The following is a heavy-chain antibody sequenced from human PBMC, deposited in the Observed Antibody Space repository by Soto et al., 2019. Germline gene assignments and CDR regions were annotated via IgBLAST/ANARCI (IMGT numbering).Heavy chain of an antibody. J-gene: IGHJ2*01. CDR1: GGTFSSYA. CDR2: IIPIFGTA. D-gene: IGHD6-19*01. CDR3: ARGPAPQYSRGWYSPRTWDFDL. V-gene: IGHV1-69*12. Sequence: QVQLVQSGAEVKKPGSSVKVSCKASGGTFSSYAISWVRQAPGQGLEWMGGIIPIFGTANYAQKFQGRVTITADESTSTAYMELSSVRAEDTALYYCARGPAPQYSRGWYSPRTWDFDLWGRGTLVTVSS.